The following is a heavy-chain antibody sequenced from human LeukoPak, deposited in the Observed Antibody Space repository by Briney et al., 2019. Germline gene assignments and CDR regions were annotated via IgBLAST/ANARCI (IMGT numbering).Heavy chain of an antibody. D-gene: IGHD3-10*01. J-gene: IGHJ6*03. CDR3: ARGGTNYYYMDV. Sequence: GGSLRLSCAASVFTFSDYGMSWVPQAPGKGREWVSSISGSGVSTYYADSVRGRFTISRDNSKNTLYLQMNTLRAEDTAVYYCARGGTNYYYMDVWGNGTTVTVSS. CDR1: VFTFSDYG. V-gene: IGHV3-23*01. CDR2: ISGSGVST.